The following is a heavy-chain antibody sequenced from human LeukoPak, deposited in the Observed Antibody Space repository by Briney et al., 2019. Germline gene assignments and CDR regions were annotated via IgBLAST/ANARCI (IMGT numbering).Heavy chain of an antibody. CDR2: ISSSGSTI. Sequence: GGSLRLSCAASGFTFSDYYMSWIRQAPGKGLEWVSYISSSGSTIYYADSVKGPFTISRDNAKNSLYLQMNSLRGEDTAVYYCARWSITMIVYHAFDIWGQGTMVTVSS. D-gene: IGHD3-22*01. V-gene: IGHV3-11*01. CDR1: GFTFSDYY. CDR3: ARWSITMIVYHAFDI. J-gene: IGHJ3*02.